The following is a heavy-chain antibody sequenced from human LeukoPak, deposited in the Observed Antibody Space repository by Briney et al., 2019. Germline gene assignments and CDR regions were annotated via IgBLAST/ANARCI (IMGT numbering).Heavy chain of an antibody. CDR1: GFTFSSYW. CDR2: IKQDGSEK. Sequence: GGSLRLSCAASGFTFSSYWMSWVRQAPGKGLEWVANIKQDGSEKYYVDSVKGRFTISSDNAKDSLYLQMNSLRAEDTAVYYCAREDYGNYYYYYMDVWGKGTTVTVSS. J-gene: IGHJ6*03. CDR3: AREDYGNYYYYYMDV. D-gene: IGHD4-17*01. V-gene: IGHV3-7*01.